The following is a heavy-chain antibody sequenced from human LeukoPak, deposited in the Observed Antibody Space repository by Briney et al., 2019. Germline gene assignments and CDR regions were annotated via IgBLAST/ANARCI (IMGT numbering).Heavy chain of an antibody. Sequence: GGSLRLSCAASGFTFSSYWMSWVRQAPGKGLEWVANIKQDGSEKYYVDSVKGRFTISRDNAKNSLYLQMNSLRAEDAAVYYCARAPVVNWFDPWGQGTLVTVSS. CDR3: ARAPVVNWFDP. CDR1: GFTFSSYW. CDR2: IKQDGSEK. V-gene: IGHV3-7*04. J-gene: IGHJ5*02.